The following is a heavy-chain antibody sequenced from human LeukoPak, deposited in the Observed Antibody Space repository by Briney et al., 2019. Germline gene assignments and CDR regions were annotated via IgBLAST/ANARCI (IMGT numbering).Heavy chain of an antibody. CDR1: GGSISSSSYY. D-gene: IGHD6-19*01. Sequence: SETPSLTCTVSGGSISSSSYYWGWIRQPPGKGLEWIGSIYYSGSTYYNPSLKSRVTISVDTSKNQFSLKLSSVTAADTAVYYCARHSSSQWLVRNWFDPWGQGTLVTVSS. J-gene: IGHJ5*02. CDR3: ARHSSSQWLVRNWFDP. V-gene: IGHV4-39*01. CDR2: IYYSGST.